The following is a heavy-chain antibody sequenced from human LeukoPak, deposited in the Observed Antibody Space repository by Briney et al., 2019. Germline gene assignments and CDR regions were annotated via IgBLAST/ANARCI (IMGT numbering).Heavy chain of an antibody. D-gene: IGHD2-15*01. CDR3: ARVFYCSGGSCYSGPFDY. Sequence: GGSLRLSCAASGFTFSSYWMHWVRQAPGKGLVWVPRINTDGSSTSYADSVKGRFTISRDNAKNTLYLQMNSLRAEDTAVYYCARVFYCSGGSCYSGPFDYWGQGTLVTVSS. V-gene: IGHV3-74*01. J-gene: IGHJ4*02. CDR1: GFTFSSYW. CDR2: INTDGSST.